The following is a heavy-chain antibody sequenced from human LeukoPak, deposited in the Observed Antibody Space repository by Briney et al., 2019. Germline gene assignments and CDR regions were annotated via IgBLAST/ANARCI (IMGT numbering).Heavy chain of an antibody. D-gene: IGHD4-23*01. J-gene: IGHJ4*02. Sequence: PGGSLRLSRVLSGFTLSSSYMAWVRQAPGKGLEWVSVIYSGSNTYYADSAKGRLTISRDNSENTVYLQMNSLRAEDTAVYYCARSLGGNPDYWGQGTLVTVSS. V-gene: IGHV3-53*01. CDR3: ARSLGGNPDY. CDR1: GFTLSSSY. CDR2: IYSGSNT.